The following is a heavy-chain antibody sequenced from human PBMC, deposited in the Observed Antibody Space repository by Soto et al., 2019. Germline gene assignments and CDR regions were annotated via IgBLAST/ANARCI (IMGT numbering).Heavy chain of an antibody. D-gene: IGHD6-19*01. CDR3: ARGPIIAGAGSPYSYYYGMDV. V-gene: IGHV4-4*02. J-gene: IGHJ6*02. CDR2: IHHSGST. CDR1: GGSISSSNW. Sequence: SKNLSLTCAVSGGSISSSNWWSWVRQPPGKGLEWIGEIHHSGSTNYNPSLKSRVTISVDKSKNQFSLKLSSVTAADTAVYYCARGPIIAGAGSPYSYYYGMDVWVQGSLVX.